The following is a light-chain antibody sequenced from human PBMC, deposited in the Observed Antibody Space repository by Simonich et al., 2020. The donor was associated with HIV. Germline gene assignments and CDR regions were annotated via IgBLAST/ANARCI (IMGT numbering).Light chain of an antibody. Sequence: DIQLTQSPSFLSASVGDRVTITCRASQGIASYLAWYQQKPGKAPKLLIYRASTLQSGVPSRFSGSGSGTEFTLTISSLQPEDFATYYCQHLNSFLPLTFGGGTKVEI. CDR3: QHLNSFLPLT. CDR2: RAS. J-gene: IGKJ4*01. V-gene: IGKV1-9*01. CDR1: QGIASY.